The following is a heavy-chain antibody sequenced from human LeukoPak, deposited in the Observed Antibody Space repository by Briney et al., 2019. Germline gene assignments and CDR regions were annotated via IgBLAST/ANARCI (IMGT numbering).Heavy chain of an antibody. Sequence: SETLSLTCTVSGGSISSYYWSWIRQPPGKGLEWIGYIYYSGSTNYNPSLKSRVTISVDTSKNQFSLKLSSVTAADTAVYYCARSGYGVEDYWGQGTLVTVSS. V-gene: IGHV4-59*08. CDR2: IYYSGST. CDR1: GGSISSYY. J-gene: IGHJ4*02. D-gene: IGHD4-17*01. CDR3: ARSGYGVEDY.